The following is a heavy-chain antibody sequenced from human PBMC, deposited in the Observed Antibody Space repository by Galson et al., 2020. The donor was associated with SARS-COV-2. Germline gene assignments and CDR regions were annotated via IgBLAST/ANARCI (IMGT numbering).Heavy chain of an antibody. CDR2: ISGSGGST. D-gene: IGHD3-10*01. CDR1: GFTFSSYA. J-gene: IGHJ4*02. Sequence: GGSLRLSCAASGFTFSSYAMSWVRQAPGKGLEWVSSISGSGGSTYYADSVKGRFTISRDNSKNTLYLQMNSLRAEDTAVYYWAKTPTPMVRGVICDYWGQGTLVTVSS. V-gene: IGHV3-23*01. CDR3: AKTPTPMVRGVICDY.